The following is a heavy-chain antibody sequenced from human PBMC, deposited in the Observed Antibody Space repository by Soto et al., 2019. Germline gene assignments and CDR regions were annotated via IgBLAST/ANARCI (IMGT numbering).Heavy chain of an antibody. CDR1: GFTFSSYW. CDR3: ARRMAAVSGFDY. CDR2: INSDGSAT. Sequence: EVQLVESGGGLVQPGGSLRLSCAASGFTFSSYWMHWVRQAPGKGLVWVSRINSDGSATTYADSVKGRFTISRDNAKNTVYLQMNSLRAEDTAVYYCARRMAAVSGFDYWGQGTLVTVSS. J-gene: IGHJ4*02. V-gene: IGHV3-74*01. D-gene: IGHD2-8*01.